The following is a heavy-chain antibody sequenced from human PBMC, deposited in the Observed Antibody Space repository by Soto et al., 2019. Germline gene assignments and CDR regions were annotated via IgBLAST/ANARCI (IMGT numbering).Heavy chain of an antibody. Sequence: QVQLVQSGAEVKKPGASVQVSCKASGYTLTGYSMHWVRQAPGQGLEWMGWINPNSGGTKYAQKFQGRVTMTRETSSSTAYMELSRLRSDDTAVYYCACAQKYQLQAYYGMDVWGQGTTVTVSS. CDR3: ACAQKYQLQAYYGMDV. J-gene: IGHJ6*02. CDR1: GYTLTGYS. CDR2: INPNSGGT. V-gene: IGHV1-2*02. D-gene: IGHD2-2*01.